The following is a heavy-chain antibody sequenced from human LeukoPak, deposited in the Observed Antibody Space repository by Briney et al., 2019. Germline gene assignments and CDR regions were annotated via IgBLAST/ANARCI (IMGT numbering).Heavy chain of an antibody. CDR3: ARGYYYGSGSYYNGPNSYYFDY. CDR1: GGSFSGYY. V-gene: IGHV4-34*01. D-gene: IGHD3-10*01. Sequence: SETLSLTCAVYGGSFSGYYWSWIRQPPGKGLEWIGEINHSGSTNYNPSLKSRVTISVNTSKNQFSLKLSSVTAADTAVYYCARGYYYGSGSYYNGPNSYYFDYWGQGTLVTVSP. CDR2: INHSGST. J-gene: IGHJ4*02.